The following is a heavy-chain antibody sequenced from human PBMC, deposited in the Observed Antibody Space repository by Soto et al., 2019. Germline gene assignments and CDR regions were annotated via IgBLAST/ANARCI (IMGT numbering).Heavy chain of an antibody. J-gene: IGHJ2*01. CDR3: ARTKITYYYDSSGYLRHFDL. Sequence: PWETLSLTCTVSGGSISSSSYYWGWIRQPPGKGLEWIGSIYYSGSTYYNPSLKSRVTISVDTSKNQFSLKLSSVTAADTAVYYCARTKITYYYDSSGYLRHFDLWGRGTLVTVSS. D-gene: IGHD3-22*01. CDR1: GGSISSSSYY. V-gene: IGHV4-39*01. CDR2: IYYSGST.